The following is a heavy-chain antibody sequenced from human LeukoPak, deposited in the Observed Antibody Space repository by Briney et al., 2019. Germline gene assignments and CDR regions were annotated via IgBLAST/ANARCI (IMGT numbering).Heavy chain of an antibody. CDR2: INTDGSTR. CDR1: GFTFSSYW. V-gene: IGHV3-74*01. D-gene: IGHD1-26*01. Sequence: GGSLRLSCAASGFTFSSYWMHWVRQAPGKGLVWVSRINTDGSTRTYADSVKGRFTISRDNAKNTLYLQMNSLRAEDTAVYYCARDSVGAGYFGYWGQGTLVTVSS. CDR3: ARDSVGAGYFGY. J-gene: IGHJ4*02.